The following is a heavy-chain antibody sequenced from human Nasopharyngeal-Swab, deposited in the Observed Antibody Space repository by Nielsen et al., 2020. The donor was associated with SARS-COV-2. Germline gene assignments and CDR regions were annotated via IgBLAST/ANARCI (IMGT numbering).Heavy chain of an antibody. J-gene: IGHJ4*02. D-gene: IGHD3-22*01. Sequence: GESLKISCAASGFTFSDYYMSWIRQAPGKGLEWVSYISSSGSTIYYADSVKGRFTISRDNAKNSLHLQMNSLRAEDTAVYYCAREAIYDSSGYGLDYWGQGTLVTVSS. V-gene: IGHV3-11*04. CDR1: GFTFSDYY. CDR3: AREAIYDSSGYGLDY. CDR2: ISSSGSTI.